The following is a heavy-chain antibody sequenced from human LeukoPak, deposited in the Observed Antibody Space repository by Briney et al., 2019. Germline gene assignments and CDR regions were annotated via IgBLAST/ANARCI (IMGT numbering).Heavy chain of an antibody. J-gene: IGHJ4*02. V-gene: IGHV3-11*04. CDR2: MSSSVTII. CDR1: GFTFSDYY. D-gene: IGHD2-15*01. Sequence: NTGGSLRLSCAASGFTFSDYYMKWIRQAPGKGLEWVSYMSSSVTIIYYADSVKGRFTISRDKPKNSLNLQMNSLRAEDTAVYYCVREYCSGGACYNDYWGQGTLVTVSS. CDR3: VREYCSGGACYNDY.